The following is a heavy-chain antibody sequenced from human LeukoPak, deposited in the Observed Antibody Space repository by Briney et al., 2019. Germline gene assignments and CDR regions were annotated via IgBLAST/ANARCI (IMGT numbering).Heavy chain of an antibody. CDR2: ISGSGGST. D-gene: IGHD2/OR15-2a*01. Sequence: QPGGSLRLSCAASGFTFSSYAMSWVRQAPGKGLEWVSAISGSGGSTYYADSVKGRFTISRDNSKHTLYLQMSSLRAEDTAVYYCVKGGILTTRPFDYWGQGNLVTVSS. V-gene: IGHV3-23*01. CDR1: GFTFSSYA. J-gene: IGHJ4*02. CDR3: VKGGILTTRPFDY.